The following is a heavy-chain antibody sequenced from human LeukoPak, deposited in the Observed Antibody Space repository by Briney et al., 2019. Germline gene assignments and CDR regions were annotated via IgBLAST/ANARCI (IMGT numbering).Heavy chain of an antibody. CDR2: IYSGGST. CDR1: GFTVSSNY. V-gene: IGHV3-53*01. Sequence: GGSLRLSCAASGFTVSSNYMSWVRQAPGKGLEWVSVIYSGGSTYYADSVKGRFTISKDNSKNTLYLQMNSLRAEDTAVYYCARLYADWFDPWGQGTLVTVSS. J-gene: IGHJ5*02. CDR3: ARLYADWFDP. D-gene: IGHD2/OR15-2a*01.